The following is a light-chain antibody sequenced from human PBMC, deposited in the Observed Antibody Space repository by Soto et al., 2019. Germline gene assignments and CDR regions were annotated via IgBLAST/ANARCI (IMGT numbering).Light chain of an antibody. Sequence: DIVMTKSPLSLPVTPGEPASISCRSSQSLLHSNGYNYLDWYLQKPGQSPQLLIYLGSNRASGVPDRFSGSGSGTDFTLNISRVEAEDVGVYYCMQALQTPYTFGQGTKREIK. CDR1: QSLLHSNGYNY. CDR2: LGS. CDR3: MQALQTPYT. V-gene: IGKV2-28*01. J-gene: IGKJ2*01.